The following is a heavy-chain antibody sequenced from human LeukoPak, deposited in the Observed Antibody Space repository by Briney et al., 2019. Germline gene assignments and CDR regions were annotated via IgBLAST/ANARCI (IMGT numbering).Heavy chain of an antibody. CDR1: GYTFTSYS. D-gene: IGHD3-22*01. CDR3: ARDVGYYDSSGYYLGWFNP. Sequence: ASVKVSCKASGYTFTSYSINWVRQAPGQGLEWMGWIDSKTGNPTYAQGFTGRFVFSLDTSVTTAYLQISSLKAEDTAVYYCARDVGYYDSSGYYLGWFNPWGQGTLVTVSS. J-gene: IGHJ5*02. V-gene: IGHV7-4-1*02. CDR2: IDSKTGNP.